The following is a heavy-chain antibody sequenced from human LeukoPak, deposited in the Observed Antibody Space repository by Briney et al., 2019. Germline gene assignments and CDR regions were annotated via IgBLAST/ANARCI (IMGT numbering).Heavy chain of an antibody. Sequence: SETLSLTCTVSGYSISSGYYWGWIRQPPGKGLEWIGSIYHSGSTYYNPSLKSRVTISVDTSKNQFSLKLSSVTAADTAVYYCARDRLRDGYSDYWGQGTLVTVSS. V-gene: IGHV4-38-2*02. J-gene: IGHJ4*02. CDR1: GYSISSGYY. CDR3: ARDRLRDGYSDY. D-gene: IGHD5-24*01. CDR2: IYHSGST.